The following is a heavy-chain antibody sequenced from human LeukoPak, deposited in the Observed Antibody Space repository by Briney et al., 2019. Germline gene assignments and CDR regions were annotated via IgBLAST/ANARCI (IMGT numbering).Heavy chain of an antibody. Sequence: PGGSLRLSCVASGFTFSSYAMSWVRQAPGKGLEWVATISSSGGNTYYADSVKGRFTIPRDNSKNTFYLQMNSLRADDTAVYYCAKGTYKYGSGSYYTGTFGENWGPGTLVTVFS. D-gene: IGHD3-10*01. CDR1: GFTFSSYA. CDR2: ISSSGGNT. V-gene: IGHV3-23*01. CDR3: AKGTYKYGSGSYYTGTFGEN. J-gene: IGHJ4*02.